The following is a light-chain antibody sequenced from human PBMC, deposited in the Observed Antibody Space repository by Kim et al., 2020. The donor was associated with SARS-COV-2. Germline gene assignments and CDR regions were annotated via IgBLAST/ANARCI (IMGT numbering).Light chain of an antibody. V-gene: IGKV1-33*01. CDR3: QQYDNLPPLT. J-gene: IGKJ4*01. CDR1: QDISNY. Sequence: SVGDRVTITCQASQDISNYLNWYQQKRGKAPKLLIYDASNLETGVPSRFSGSGSGTDFTFTISSLQPEDIATYYCQQYDNLPPLTFGGGTKVDIK. CDR2: DAS.